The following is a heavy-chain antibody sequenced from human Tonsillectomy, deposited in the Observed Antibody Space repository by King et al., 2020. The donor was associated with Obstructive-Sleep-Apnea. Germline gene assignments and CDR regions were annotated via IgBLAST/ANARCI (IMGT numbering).Heavy chain of an antibody. V-gene: IGHV3-23*04. J-gene: IGHJ3*02. D-gene: IGHD5-12*01. CDR2: ISGSGGST. Sequence: VQLVESGGGLVQPGGSLRLSCAGSGFTFSSYAMSWVRQAPGKGLEWVSGISGSGGSTYYADSVKGRFTISRDNSKSTLYLQMFSLRAEDTAVYYCAKVKYSGGPWADAFDIWGQGTLVTVSS. CDR1: GFTFSSYA. CDR3: AKVKYSGGPWADAFDI.